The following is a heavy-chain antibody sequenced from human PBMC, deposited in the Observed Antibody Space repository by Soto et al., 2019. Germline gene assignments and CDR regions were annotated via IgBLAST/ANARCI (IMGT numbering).Heavy chain of an antibody. J-gene: IGHJ4*02. CDR2: IRGVGGGT. CDR3: VKGAWLDY. Sequence: PGGSLRLSCAASGFTFSTFDMTWVRQAPGKGLEWVSLIRGVGGGTHYPDSVKGRFTISKDTSNNVLYLQMNSLRADDTAVYFCVKGAWLDYWGQGNMVTVSS. V-gene: IGHV3-23*01. CDR1: GFTFSTFD.